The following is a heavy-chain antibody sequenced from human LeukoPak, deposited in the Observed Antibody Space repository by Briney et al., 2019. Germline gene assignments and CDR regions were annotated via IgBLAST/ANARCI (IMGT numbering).Heavy chain of an antibody. V-gene: IGHV4-39*01. CDR3: ARQTGSGLFILL. CDR1: GVSISSSNSY. CDR2: IYYSGNT. D-gene: IGHD3/OR15-3a*01. J-gene: IGHJ4*02. Sequence: SETLSLTCTVSGVSISSSNSYWGWIRQPPGKGLEWIGSIYYSGNTYYNASLKSQVSISIDTSKNQFSLRLTSVTAADTAVYYCARQTGSGLFILLGGQGTLVTVSS.